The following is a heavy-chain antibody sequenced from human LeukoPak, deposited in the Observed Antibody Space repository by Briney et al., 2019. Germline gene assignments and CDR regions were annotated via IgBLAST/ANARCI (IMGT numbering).Heavy chain of an antibody. V-gene: IGHV1-46*01. Sequence: ASVKVSCKASGYTFTSYHMHWVRQAPGQGLEWMGIINPSGGTTNYAQKFRGRVTMTRDMSTSTDYMELSSLRSEDTAIYYCARDNSVGDNAWWLDPWGQGTLVTVSS. D-gene: IGHD1-26*01. CDR1: GYTFTSYH. CDR2: INPSGGTT. CDR3: ARDNSVGDNAWWLDP. J-gene: IGHJ5*02.